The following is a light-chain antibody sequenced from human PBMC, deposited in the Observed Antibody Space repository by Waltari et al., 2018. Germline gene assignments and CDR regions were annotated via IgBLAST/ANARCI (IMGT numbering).Light chain of an antibody. CDR3: QTWDRTTVV. CDR2: QHN. Sequence: SYDLTQPPSVSVSPGQTASISCSGAKLDIKYASWYQQKPGQSPVLVIYQHNRRPSGISERFSGSNSGNTATLTISGTQAMDEADYYCQTWDRTTVVFGGGTKLTVL. CDR1: KLDIKY. J-gene: IGLJ2*01. V-gene: IGLV3-1*01.